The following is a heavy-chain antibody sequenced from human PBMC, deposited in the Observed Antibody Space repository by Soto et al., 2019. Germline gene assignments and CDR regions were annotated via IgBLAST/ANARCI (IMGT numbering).Heavy chain of an antibody. CDR1: GFTFSDHY. CDR2: TRNKANSYTT. V-gene: IGHV3-72*01. D-gene: IGHD2-8*01. J-gene: IGHJ6*02. Sequence: GSLRLSCAASGFTFSDHYMEWVRQAPGKGLEWVGRTRNKANSYTTEYAASVKGRFTISRDDSKNSLYLQMNSLKTEDTAVYYCARTMLYGYYYYYGMDVWGQGTTVTVSS. CDR3: ARTMLYGYYYYYGMDV.